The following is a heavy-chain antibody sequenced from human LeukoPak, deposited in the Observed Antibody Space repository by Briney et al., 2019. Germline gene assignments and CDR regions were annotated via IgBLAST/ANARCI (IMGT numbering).Heavy chain of an antibody. J-gene: IGHJ4*02. D-gene: IGHD5-12*01. V-gene: IGHV4-59*08. CDR1: GGSISSYY. CDR2: IYYSGST. Sequence: SETLSLTCTVSGGSISSYYWSWIRQPPGKGLEWIGYIYYSGSTNYNPSLKSRVTISVDTSKNQFSLNLSSVTAADTAVYYCARSPRGHLDYWGQGTLVTVSS. CDR3: ARSPRGHLDY.